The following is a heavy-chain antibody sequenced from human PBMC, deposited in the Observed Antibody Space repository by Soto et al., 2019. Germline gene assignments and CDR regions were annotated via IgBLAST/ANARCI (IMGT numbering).Heavy chain of an antibody. CDR1: GFTFNSLS. CDR3: AREPYGDSQYFAY. J-gene: IGHJ4*02. Sequence: QVQLVESGGDMVQAGTSLRLSCTGSGFTFNSLSLHWVRQGPDKGLEWVAVVSFDGKVTYYADSVKGRFTVSRNNSKNTIYPKENSLKAEGTAVYYCAREPYGDSQYFAYWGQGTPVTVSS. CDR2: VSFDGKVT. V-gene: IGHV3-30*04. D-gene: IGHD2-21*02.